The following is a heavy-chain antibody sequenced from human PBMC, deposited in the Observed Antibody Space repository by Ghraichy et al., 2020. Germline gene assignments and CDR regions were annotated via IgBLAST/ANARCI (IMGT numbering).Heavy chain of an antibody. CDR3: ARGRGSSPSNRVFDY. D-gene: IGHD6-6*01. V-gene: IGHV3-48*02. J-gene: IGHJ4*02. CDR2: IISSSTIK. Sequence: GGSLRLSCTASGFTFSTSSMNWVRQAPGKGLEWVSYIISSSTIKYYADSVKGRFTISRDNAKNSLYLQMNSLRDEDTAVYYCARGRGSSPSNRVFDYWGQGVLVTGSS. CDR1: GFTFSTSS.